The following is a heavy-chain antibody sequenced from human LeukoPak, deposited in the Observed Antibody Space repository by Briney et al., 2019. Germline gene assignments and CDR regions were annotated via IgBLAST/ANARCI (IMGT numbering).Heavy chain of an antibody. CDR3: ASFGISWTSAY. CDR1: GFSFSRHW. CDR2: ISDGGSYR. Sequence: GGSLRLSCEASGFSFSRHWRHWIRQAPGKGLVWVARISDGGSYRSHVGSVEGRFTISRDNVRNILYLHMNDLRGEDTAVYYCASFGISWTSAYWGQGTLVTVSS. D-gene: IGHD2-21*01. J-gene: IGHJ4*02. V-gene: IGHV3-74*01.